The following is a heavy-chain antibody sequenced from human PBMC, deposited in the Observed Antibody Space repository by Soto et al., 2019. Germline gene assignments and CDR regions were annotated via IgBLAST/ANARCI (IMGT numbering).Heavy chain of an antibody. CDR1: GFTFSSYG. J-gene: IGHJ4*02. Sequence: QVQLVESGGGVVQPGRSLRLSCAASGFTFSSYGMHWVRQAPGKGLEWVAVISYDGSNKYYADSVKGRFTISRDNSKNTLYLQMNSLRAEDTAVYYCAKDSGRYFDWLFPFDYWVQGTLVTVSS. V-gene: IGHV3-30*18. D-gene: IGHD3-9*01. CDR3: AKDSGRYFDWLFPFDY. CDR2: ISYDGSNK.